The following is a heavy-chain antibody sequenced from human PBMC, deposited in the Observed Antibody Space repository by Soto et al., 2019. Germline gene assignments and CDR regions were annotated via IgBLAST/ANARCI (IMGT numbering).Heavy chain of an antibody. Sequence: QVRLVASGGGVVQPGRSLRLSCAASGFNFGVFGMHWVRQAPGKGLEWLSVLSYEGSEEYYADSVRGRFTISRDNSKNTLFLQMASVRVDDTGVYYCALTRRSSLLEVAGPGFEYWGQGTLVTVS. D-gene: IGHD6-19*01. V-gene: IGHV3-30*03. CDR1: GFNFGVFG. J-gene: IGHJ4*02. CDR3: ALTRRSSLLEVAGPGFEY. CDR2: LSYEGSEE.